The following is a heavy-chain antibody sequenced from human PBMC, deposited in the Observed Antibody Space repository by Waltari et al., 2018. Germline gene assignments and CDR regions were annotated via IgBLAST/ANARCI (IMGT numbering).Heavy chain of an antibody. J-gene: IGHJ2*01. V-gene: IGHV1-69*04. CDR1: GDTFSSYA. CDR2: IIPILGIA. Sequence: QVQLVQSGAEVKKPGSSVKVSCKASGDTFSSYAISWVRQAPGQGLEWMGGIIPILGIANYAQKCQGRVTITADEFTSTAYMELSSLRSEDTAVYYCARDGASNWYFDLWGRGTLVTVSS. D-gene: IGHD2-2*01. CDR3: ARDGASNWYFDL.